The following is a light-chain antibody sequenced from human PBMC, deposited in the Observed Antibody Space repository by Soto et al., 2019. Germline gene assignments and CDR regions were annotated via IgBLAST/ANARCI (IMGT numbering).Light chain of an antibody. CDR2: DAS. CDR3: QQRSNWPPIT. J-gene: IGKJ5*01. V-gene: IGKV3-11*01. CDR1: QSVSNY. Sequence: EIELTQSPVTLSLSPGERATLSCRASQSVSNYLAWYQQKPGQAPRLLIYDASNRATGIPARFSGSGSGTDFTLTISSLEPEDFAVYYCQQRSNWPPITFGQGTRLEMK.